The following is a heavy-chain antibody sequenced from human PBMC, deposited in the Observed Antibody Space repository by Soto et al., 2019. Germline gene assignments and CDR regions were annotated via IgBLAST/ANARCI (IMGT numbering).Heavy chain of an antibody. Sequence: PGGSLRLSCAASGFTVSSNYMSWVRQAPGKGLEWVSVIYSGGSTYYADSVKGRFTISRDNSKNTLYLQMNSLRAEDTAVYYCARGLVFMGSDAGLLRAYYYYYYGMDVWGQGTTVTVSS. CDR2: IYSGGST. V-gene: IGHV3-53*01. D-gene: IGHD6-13*01. J-gene: IGHJ6*02. CDR3: ARGLVFMGSDAGLLRAYYYYYYGMDV. CDR1: GFTVSSNY.